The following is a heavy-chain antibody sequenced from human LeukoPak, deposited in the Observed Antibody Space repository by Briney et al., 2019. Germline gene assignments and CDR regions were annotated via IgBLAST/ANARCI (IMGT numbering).Heavy chain of an antibody. CDR3: ATYDSSGYYYEATDY. V-gene: IGHV3-23*01. CDR2: ISGSGGST. J-gene: IGHJ4*02. Sequence: GGSLRLSCAASGFTFSSYAMSWVRQAPGKGLEWVSAISGSGGSTYYADSVKGRFTISRDNSKNTLYLQMNSLRAEDTAVYYCATYDSSGYYYEATDYWGQGTLVTVSS. D-gene: IGHD3-22*01. CDR1: GFTFSSYA.